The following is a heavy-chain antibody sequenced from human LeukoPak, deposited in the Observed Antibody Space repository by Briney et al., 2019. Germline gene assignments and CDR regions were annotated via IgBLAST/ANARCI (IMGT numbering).Heavy chain of an antibody. CDR3: AKSRYYDILTGQTYYFDY. CDR2: ISSSSSYI. CDR1: GFTFSSYS. V-gene: IGHV3-21*04. Sequence: GGSLRLSCAASGFTFSSYSMNWVRQAPGKGLEWVSSISSSSSYIYYADSVKGRFTISRDNAKNSLYLQMNSLRPEDTALYYCAKSRYYDILTGQTYYFDYWGQGTLVTVSS. J-gene: IGHJ4*02. D-gene: IGHD3-9*01.